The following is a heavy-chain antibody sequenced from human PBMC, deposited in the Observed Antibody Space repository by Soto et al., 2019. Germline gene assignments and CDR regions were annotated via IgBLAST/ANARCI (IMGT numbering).Heavy chain of an antibody. CDR1: GGSISSSSYY. J-gene: IGHJ4*02. Sequence: SETLSITCTVSGGSISSSSYYWAWIRQPPGKGLEWIGNMYYSGSTYYSPSLKSRVTISADTSKNQLSLKLSSVTAADTAVYYCARTPLTGNKRDYYFDYWGQGPLVTVSS. CDR3: ARTPLTGNKRDYYFDY. V-gene: IGHV4-39*07. D-gene: IGHD3-9*01. CDR2: MYYSGST.